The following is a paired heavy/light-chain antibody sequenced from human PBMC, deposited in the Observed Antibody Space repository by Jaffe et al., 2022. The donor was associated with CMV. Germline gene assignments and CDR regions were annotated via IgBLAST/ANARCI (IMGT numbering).Heavy chain of an antibody. D-gene: IGHD3-3*01. Sequence: QVQLQESGPGLVKPSETLSLTCTVSGGSISSYYWSWIRQPPGKGLEWIGYIYYSGSTNYNPSLKSRVTISVDTSKNQFSLKLSSVTAADTAVYYCARERISELRFLEWLSPGYMDVWGKGTTVTVSS. J-gene: IGHJ6*03. CDR2: IYYSGST. CDR1: GGSISSYY. V-gene: IGHV4-59*01. CDR3: ARERISELRFLEWLSPGYMDV.
Light chain of an antibody. CDR3: QQYYSTPGA. CDR2: WAS. Sequence: DIVMTQSPDSLAVSLGERATINCKSSQSVLYSSNNKNYLAWYQQKPGQPPKLLIYWASTRESGVPDRFSGSGSGTDFTLTISSLQAEDVAVYYCQQYYSTPGAFGQGTKVEIK. J-gene: IGKJ1*01. CDR1: QSVLYSSNNKNY. V-gene: IGKV4-1*01.